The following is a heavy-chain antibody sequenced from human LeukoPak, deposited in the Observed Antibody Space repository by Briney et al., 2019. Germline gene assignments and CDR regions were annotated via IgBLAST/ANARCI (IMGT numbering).Heavy chain of an antibody. CDR3: AKEPRENSGYYVSGWFDP. CDR2: ISGSGGST. V-gene: IGHV3-23*01. J-gene: IGHJ5*02. CDR1: GFTFSSYA. D-gene: IGHD5-12*01. Sequence: GGSLRLSCVVSGFTFSSYAMSWVRQAPGKGLEWVSGISGSGGSTYYADSVKGRFTISRDNSKNTLFLQMNSLRAEDTAVYYCAKEPRENSGYYVSGWFDPWGQGTLVTVSS.